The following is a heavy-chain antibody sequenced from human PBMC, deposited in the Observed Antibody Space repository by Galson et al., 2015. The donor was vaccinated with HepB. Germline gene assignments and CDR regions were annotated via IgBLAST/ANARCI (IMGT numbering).Heavy chain of an antibody. J-gene: IGHJ4*02. CDR2: ISYDGSNK. Sequence: SLRLSCAASGFIFSTHGMHWVRQAPGKGLEWLAVISYDGSNKYFTDSVKGRFTISRDNAKNTLYLQMNSLRAEDTAVYYCAKGYYFSSGSFDYWGQGTLVTVSS. D-gene: IGHD3-10*01. CDR3: AKGYYFSSGSFDY. CDR1: GFIFSTHG. V-gene: IGHV3-30*18.